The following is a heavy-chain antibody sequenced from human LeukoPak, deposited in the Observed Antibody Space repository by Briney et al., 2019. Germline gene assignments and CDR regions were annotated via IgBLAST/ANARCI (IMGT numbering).Heavy chain of an antibody. J-gene: IGHJ4*02. CDR2: IKQDGSEK. CDR3: ARAFLEWLSSSDY. CDR1: GFTFSSYW. Sequence: PGGSLRLSCAASGFTFSSYWMSLVRQAPGKGLEWVANIKQDGSEKYYVDSVKGRYTISRDNAKNSLYLQMNSLRAEDTAVYYCARAFLEWLSSSDYWGQGTLVTVSS. D-gene: IGHD3-3*02. V-gene: IGHV3-7*04.